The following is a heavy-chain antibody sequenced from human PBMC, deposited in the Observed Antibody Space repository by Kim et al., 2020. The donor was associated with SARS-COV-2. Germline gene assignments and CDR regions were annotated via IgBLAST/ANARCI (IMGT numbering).Heavy chain of an antibody. CDR1: GFTFSSYA. CDR2: ICYDGSTK. CDR3: AKDILYFDWMGGFDY. V-gene: IGHV3-33*03. Sequence: GGSLRLSCAASGFTFSSYAMHWVRQAPGKGLEWVAVICYDGSTKYYADSVKGRFTISRDNSKNTLYLQMNSLRAEDTAVYYCAKDILYFDWMGGFDYWGQGTLVTVSS. D-gene: IGHD3-9*01. J-gene: IGHJ4*02.